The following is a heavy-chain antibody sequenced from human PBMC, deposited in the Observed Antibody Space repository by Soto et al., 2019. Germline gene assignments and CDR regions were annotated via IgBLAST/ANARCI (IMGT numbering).Heavy chain of an antibody. CDR3: ARRQRYNWNDGGWFDP. CDR2: IYWNDDK. V-gene: IGHV2-5*01. D-gene: IGHD1-1*01. CDR1: GFSLGTSGVG. J-gene: IGHJ5*02. Sequence: QITLEESGPTLVKPTQTLTLTCTFSGFSLGTSGVGVGWIRQPPEKPLEWLAFIYWNDDKRYSPSLKNRLTIRKDTPKNQVVLTMTNMDPVDTATYYCARRQRYNWNDGGWFDPWGQGTLVTVSS.